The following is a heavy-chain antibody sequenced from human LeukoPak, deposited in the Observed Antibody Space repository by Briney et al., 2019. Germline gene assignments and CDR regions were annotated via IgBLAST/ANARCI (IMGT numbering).Heavy chain of an antibody. CDR2: ISYDGTNK. D-gene: IGHD5-24*01. V-gene: IGHV3-30-3*01. Sequence: GGSLRLSCAASGFTFSDYYMSWIRQAPGKGLEWVAVISYDGTNKYYADSVKGRFTISRDNSKNTLYLQMNSLRAEDTAVYFCARDRTRDGYNQGRVFDYWGQGTLVTVSS. CDR1: GFTFSDYY. CDR3: ARDRTRDGYNQGRVFDY. J-gene: IGHJ4*02.